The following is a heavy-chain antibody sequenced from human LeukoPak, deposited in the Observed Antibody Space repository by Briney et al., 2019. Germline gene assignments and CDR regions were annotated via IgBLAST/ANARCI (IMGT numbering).Heavy chain of an antibody. CDR3: ARDRGSTSYYYYDMDV. V-gene: IGHV3-48*03. D-gene: IGHD2-2*01. CDR1: GFTFSSYE. CDR2: ISGSGGSI. J-gene: IGHJ6*04. Sequence: PGGSLRLSCAASGFTFSSYEMNWVRQAPGKGLEWISYISGSGGSIYYADSVKGRFTISRDNAKNSLYLQMSTLRAEDTAVYYCARDRGSTSYYYYDMDVWGKGTSVTVSS.